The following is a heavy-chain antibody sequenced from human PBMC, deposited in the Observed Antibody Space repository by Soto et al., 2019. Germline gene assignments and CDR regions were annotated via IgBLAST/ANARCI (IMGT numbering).Heavy chain of an antibody. J-gene: IGHJ4*02. CDR3: ARQAIVVVPAATSFDY. Sequence: QLQLQESGPGLVKPSETLSLTCTVSGGSISSSSYYWGWIRQPPGKGLEWIGSIYYSGSTYYNPSLQSRVTLSVDTSKTQFSLKLSSVTAADPAVYYCARQAIVVVPAATSFDYWGQGTLVTVSS. V-gene: IGHV4-39*01. CDR2: IYYSGST. CDR1: GGSISSSSYY. D-gene: IGHD2-2*01.